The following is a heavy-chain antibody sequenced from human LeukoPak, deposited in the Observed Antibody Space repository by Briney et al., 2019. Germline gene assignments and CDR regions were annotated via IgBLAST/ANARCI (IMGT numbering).Heavy chain of an antibody. CDR1: GDSIGSGSYY. V-gene: IGHV4-39*01. J-gene: IGHJ4*02. CDR2: IYYSGTP. Sequence: PSETLSLTCTVSGDSIGSGSYYWGWIRQPPGKVPEWIVSIYYSGTPYYSPSLRSRVTISVDTSKNQFSLRPTSVTAADSAVYYCARHWPCGRDCYQFDYWGQGTLVTVSS. CDR3: ARHWPCGRDCYQFDY. D-gene: IGHD2-21*02.